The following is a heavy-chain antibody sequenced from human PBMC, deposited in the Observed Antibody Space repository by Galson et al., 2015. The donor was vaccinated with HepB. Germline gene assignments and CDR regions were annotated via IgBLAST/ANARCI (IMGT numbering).Heavy chain of an antibody. J-gene: IGHJ4*02. CDR1: GGTFSSYA. CDR2: IIPIFGTA. CDR3: ASGDGNGPVDYFDY. D-gene: IGHD5-24*01. V-gene: IGHV1-69*06. Sequence: SVKVSCKASGGTFSSYAISWVRQAPGQGLEWMGGIIPIFGTANYAQKFQGRVTITADKSTSTAYMELSSLRSEDTAVYYCASGDGNGPVDYFDYWGQGTLVTVSS.